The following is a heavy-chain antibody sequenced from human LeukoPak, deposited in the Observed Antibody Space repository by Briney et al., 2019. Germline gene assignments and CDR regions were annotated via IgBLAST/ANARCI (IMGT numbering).Heavy chain of an antibody. CDR3: ARDLYDILLFDY. Sequence: GGSLRLSCAASGFNVSSNYMTWVRQAPGKGLEWVSSISSSSSYIYYADSVKGRFTISRDNAKNSLYLQMNSLRAEDTAVYYCARDLYDILLFDYWGQGTLVTVSS. CDR1: GFNVSSNY. CDR2: ISSSSSYI. V-gene: IGHV3-21*01. J-gene: IGHJ4*02. D-gene: IGHD3-9*01.